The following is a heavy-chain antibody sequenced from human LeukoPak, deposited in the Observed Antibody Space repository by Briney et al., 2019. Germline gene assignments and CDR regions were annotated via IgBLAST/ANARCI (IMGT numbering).Heavy chain of an antibody. V-gene: IGHV2-5*01. CDR2: IYWNDDK. D-gene: IGHD2-15*01. J-gene: IGHJ4*02. CDR3: ARRRPGQEAVFNY. CDR1: GFSLDTGGVA. Sequence: SGPTLVKPTRTLTLTCTLSGFSLDTGGVAVGWIRQPPGKALEWVGFIYWNDDKRYNPSLKSRLTITKDTSKNQVVLTMTNMDPVDAATYYCARRRPGQEAVFNYWGQGTLVTVSS.